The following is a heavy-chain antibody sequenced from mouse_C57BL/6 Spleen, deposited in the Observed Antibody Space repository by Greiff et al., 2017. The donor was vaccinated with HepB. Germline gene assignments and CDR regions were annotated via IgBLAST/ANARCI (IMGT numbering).Heavy chain of an antibody. V-gene: IGHV1-52*01. J-gene: IGHJ2*01. CDR1: GYTFTSYW. CDR2: IDPSDSET. CDR3: ARDLGYGSPYFDY. D-gene: IGHD1-1*01. Sequence: VQLQQPGAELVRPGSSVKLSCKASGYTFTSYWMHWVKQRPIQGLEWIGNIDPSDSETHYNQKFKDKATLTVDKSSSTAYMQLSSLTSEDSAVYYCARDLGYGSPYFDYWGQGTTLTVSS.